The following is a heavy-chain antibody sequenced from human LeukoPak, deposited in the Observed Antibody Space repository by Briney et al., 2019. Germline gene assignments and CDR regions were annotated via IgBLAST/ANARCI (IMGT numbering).Heavy chain of an antibody. D-gene: IGHD4-23*01. CDR2: IDTRGAT. CDR1: GFTFSSYA. J-gene: IGHJ4*02. Sequence: GGSLRLSCAASGFTFSSYAMTWVRQGPGKGLEWVSTIDTRGATFYADSVKGRFTISRDNSKNTLYLQMNSLRDEDTALYYCAKKATVITPGNYFDYSGQGALAPVSS. CDR3: AKKATVITPGNYFDY. V-gene: IGHV3-23*01.